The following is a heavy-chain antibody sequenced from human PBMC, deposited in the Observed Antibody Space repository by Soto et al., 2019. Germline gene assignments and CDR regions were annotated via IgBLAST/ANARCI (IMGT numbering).Heavy chain of an antibody. CDR1: GFTFASYG. D-gene: IGHD4-4*01. V-gene: IGHV3-30*03. CDR2: ILHDGSAE. CDR3: ARSRDGYSFYFYYGMDG. Sequence: PGGSLRLSCAASGFTFASYGMHWVRQAPGKGLEWMALILHDGSAEYYADSVKGRFTISRDNSKNTLYLQMNSLRAEDTAVYYCARSRDGYSFYFYYGMDGWGQGTKVTVS. J-gene: IGHJ6*02.